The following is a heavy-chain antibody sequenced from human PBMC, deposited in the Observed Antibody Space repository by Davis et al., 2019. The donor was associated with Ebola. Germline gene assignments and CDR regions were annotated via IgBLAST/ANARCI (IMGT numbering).Heavy chain of an antibody. CDR2: VYFSGTT. V-gene: IGHV4-59*01. CDR3: ARYGASWSHLDY. CDR1: GGSFTDYY. D-gene: IGHD4-17*01. Sequence: MPSETLSLTCTVSGGSFTDYYWSWRRQPPGKGLEWIGYVYFSGTTNYNPSLQSRVTISVDTSKNQFSLKVTSVTGADTAVYYCARYGASWSHLDYWGQGMLVTVSS. J-gene: IGHJ4*02.